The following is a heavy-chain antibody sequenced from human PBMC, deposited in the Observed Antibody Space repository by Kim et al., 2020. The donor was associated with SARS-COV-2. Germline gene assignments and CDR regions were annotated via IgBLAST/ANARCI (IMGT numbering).Heavy chain of an antibody. CDR1: GFTFSSYA. J-gene: IGHJ4*02. V-gene: IGHV3-23*01. Sequence: GGSLRLSCAASGFTFSSYAMTWVRQAPGKGLEWVSTIPRNEDERYYAESVKGRFTISRDKSKNTLYLQMDSLRADDTAVYYCAKGLGTRWFAFEYGGQGTRDTV. CDR3: AKGLGTRWFAFEY. D-gene: IGHD3-10*01. CDR2: IPRNEDER.